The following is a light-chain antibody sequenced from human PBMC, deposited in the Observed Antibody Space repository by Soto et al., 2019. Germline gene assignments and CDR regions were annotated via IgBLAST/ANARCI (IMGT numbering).Light chain of an antibody. CDR3: SSYAGSNTVV. CDR2: EVT. CDR1: SSDVGSYNY. Sequence: QSALTQPPSASGSPGQSVTISCTGTSSDVGSYNYVSWYQLHPGKAPKLMIYEVTKRPSGVPDRFSGSKSGNTASLTVSGLQAEDEADYYCSSYAGSNTVVFGGGTKVTVL. J-gene: IGLJ2*01. V-gene: IGLV2-8*01.